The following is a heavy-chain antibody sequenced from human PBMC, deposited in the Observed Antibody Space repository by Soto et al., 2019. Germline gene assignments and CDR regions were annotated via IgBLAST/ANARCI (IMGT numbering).Heavy chain of an antibody. CDR1: GGSISSSSYY. Sequence: QLQLQESGPGLVKPSETLSLTCTVSGGSISSSSYYWGWIRQPPGKGLEWIGSIYYSGSTYYNPSLTNRVTISVDTSKNQFSLNLSSVTAADTAVYYCATYNPDIVVVPAAISAFDIWGQGTMVTVSS. D-gene: IGHD2-2*01. V-gene: IGHV4-39*01. J-gene: IGHJ3*02. CDR3: ATYNPDIVVVPAAISAFDI. CDR2: IYYSGST.